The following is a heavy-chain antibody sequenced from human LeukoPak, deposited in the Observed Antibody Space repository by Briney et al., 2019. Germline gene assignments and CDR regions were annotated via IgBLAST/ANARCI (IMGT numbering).Heavy chain of an antibody. Sequence: PSETLSLTRAVYGGSFSGYYWSWIRQPPGKGLEWIGEINHSGSTNYNPSLKSRVTISVDTSKNQFSLKLSSVTAADTAVYYCARVVGATKRYYYYGMDVWGQGTTVTVSS. V-gene: IGHV4-34*01. D-gene: IGHD1-26*01. CDR1: GGSFSGYY. CDR3: ARVVGATKRYYYYGMDV. CDR2: INHSGST. J-gene: IGHJ6*02.